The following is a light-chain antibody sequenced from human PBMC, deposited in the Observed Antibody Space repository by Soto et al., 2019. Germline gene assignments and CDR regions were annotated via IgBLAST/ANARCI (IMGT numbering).Light chain of an antibody. CDR1: SSDIGAYNY. V-gene: IGLV2-14*01. J-gene: IGLJ1*01. CDR3: FSHLRGDSHV. CDR2: GVT. Sequence: QSVLTQPASVSGSPGQSITISCTGTSSDIGAYNYVSWYQQYPGKAPKPMIYGVTNRPSGVSNRFSGSKTGNTASLTISGLQAEDEADYYCFSHLRGDSHVFGTGTKVTVL.